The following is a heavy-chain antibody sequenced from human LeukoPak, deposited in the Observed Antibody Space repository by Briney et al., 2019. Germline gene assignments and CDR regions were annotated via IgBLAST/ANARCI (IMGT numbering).Heavy chain of an antibody. CDR1: GSTFTSYG. D-gene: IGHD3-22*01. J-gene: IGHJ3*02. V-gene: IGHV1-18*03. Sequence: VKVSCKASGSTFTSYGISWVRQAPGQGLEWMGWISAYNGNTNYAQKLQGRVTMTTDTSASTAYMELSSLRSEDMAVYYCARGSYYYDSSGLDAFDIWGQGTMVTVSS. CDR2: ISAYNGNT. CDR3: ARGSYYYDSSGLDAFDI.